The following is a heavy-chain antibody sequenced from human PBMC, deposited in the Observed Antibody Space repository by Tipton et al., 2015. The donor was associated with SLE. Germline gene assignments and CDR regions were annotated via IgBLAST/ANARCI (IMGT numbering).Heavy chain of an antibody. V-gene: IGHV3-48*01. Sequence: SLRLSCAASGFTFSSYSMNWVRQAPGKGLEWVSYISSSSSTIYYADSVKGRFTISRDNAKNSLYLQMNSLRAEDTAVYYCASIAAAGRFDYWGQGTLVTVSS. J-gene: IGHJ4*02. CDR1: GFTFSSYS. CDR3: ASIAAAGRFDY. CDR2: ISSSSSTI. D-gene: IGHD6-13*01.